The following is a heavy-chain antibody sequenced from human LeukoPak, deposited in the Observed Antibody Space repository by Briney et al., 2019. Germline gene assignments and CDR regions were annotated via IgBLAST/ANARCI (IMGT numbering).Heavy chain of an antibody. CDR3: ASSIAVAGTPQYYFDY. CDR2: INHSGST. CDR1: GVSFSGYY. V-gene: IGHV4-34*01. D-gene: IGHD6-19*01. Sequence: SETLSLTCAVYGVSFSGYYWSWIRQPPGKGLEWIGEINHSGSTNYNPSLKSRVTISVDTSKNQFSLKLSSVTAADTAVYYCASSIAVAGTPQYYFDYWGQGTLVTVSS. J-gene: IGHJ4*02.